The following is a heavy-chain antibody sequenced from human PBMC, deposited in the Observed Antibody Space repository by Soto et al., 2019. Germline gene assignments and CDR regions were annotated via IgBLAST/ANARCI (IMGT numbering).Heavy chain of an antibody. CDR3: TRAHYDILTGYFSAPFWYFDL. Sequence: PGGSLRLSCAASGVTFSNAWMNWVRQAPGKGLEWVGRIKSKTDGGTTDYAAPVKGRFTISRDDSKNTAYLQMNSLKTEDTAVYYCTRAHYDILTGYFSAPFWYFDLWGRGTLVTVSS. CDR1: GVTFSNAW. CDR2: IKSKTDGGTT. V-gene: IGHV3-15*07. J-gene: IGHJ2*01. D-gene: IGHD3-9*01.